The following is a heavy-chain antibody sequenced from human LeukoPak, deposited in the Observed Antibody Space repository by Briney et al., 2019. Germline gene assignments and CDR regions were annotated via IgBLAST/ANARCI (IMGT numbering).Heavy chain of an antibody. CDR1: GFTFSSYG. CDR3: AKDSHCSSTSCYAMGAFDI. CDR2: IRYDGSNK. V-gene: IGHV3-30*02. D-gene: IGHD2-2*01. Sequence: GGSLRLSCAASGFTFSSYGMHWVRQAPGKGLEWVAFIRYDGSNKYYADSVKGRFTISRDNSKNTLYLQMNSLRAEDTAVYYCAKDSHCSSTSCYAMGAFDIWGQGTMVTVSP. J-gene: IGHJ3*02.